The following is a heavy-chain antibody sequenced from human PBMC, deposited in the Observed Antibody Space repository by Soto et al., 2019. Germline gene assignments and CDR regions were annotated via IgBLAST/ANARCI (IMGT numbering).Heavy chain of an antibody. V-gene: IGHV4-39*02. CDR1: GGSITYRDSY. Sequence: QLYLQESGPGLMRPSGTLSLTCTVSGGSITYRDSYWVWVRQPPGKGLEWVGTIYYSGSTYYNPSLRCRLTMSVDSSNNLFSLGLRSVTVADTGVYYCARRVSDCSGGNCYFHAGGFDIWGHGTMVTVSS. CDR2: IYYSGST. J-gene: IGHJ3*02. CDR3: ARRVSDCSGGNCYFHAGGFDI. D-gene: IGHD2-15*01.